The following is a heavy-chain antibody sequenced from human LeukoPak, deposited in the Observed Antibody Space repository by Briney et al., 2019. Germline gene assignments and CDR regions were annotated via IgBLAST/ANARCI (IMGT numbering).Heavy chain of an antibody. J-gene: IGHJ6*03. CDR2: ISPTGGSP. CDR1: GITFSSYG. Sequence: GGSLRLSCAASGITFSSYGMNWVRQAAGKGLEWVSSISPTGGSPYYADSVKGRFTVSRDNSKNTLYLQMNSLTAEDTAIYYCAKNADRGAFCRGGGCYPYYYYYMDVWGTGTTVTISS. D-gene: IGHD2-15*01. V-gene: IGHV3-23*01. CDR3: AKNADRGAFCRGGGCYPYYYYYMDV.